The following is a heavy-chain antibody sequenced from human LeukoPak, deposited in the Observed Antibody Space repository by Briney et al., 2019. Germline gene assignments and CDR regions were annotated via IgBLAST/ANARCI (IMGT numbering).Heavy chain of an antibody. V-gene: IGHV4-34*01. J-gene: IGHJ6*02. CDR2: INHSGST. Sequence: PSETLSLTCAVYGGSFSGYYWSWIRQPPGKGLEWIGEINHSGSTNYNPSLKSRVTISVDTSKNQFSLKLSSVTAADTAVYYCARGYGGNTYYGMDVWGQGTTVTVSS. CDR1: GGSFSGYY. CDR3: ARGYGGNTYYGMDV. D-gene: IGHD4-23*01.